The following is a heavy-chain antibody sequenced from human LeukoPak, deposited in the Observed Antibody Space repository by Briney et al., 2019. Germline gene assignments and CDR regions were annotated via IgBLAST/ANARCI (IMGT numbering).Heavy chain of an antibody. CDR1: GYTFTSYA. J-gene: IGHJ6*02. CDR3: ARPLTTYQVDYYYYYGMDV. V-gene: IGHV1-3*01. CDR2: INAGNGNT. Sequence: GASVKVSCKASGYTFTSYAMHWVRQAPGQRLEWMGWINAGNGNTKYSQKFQGRVTITRDTSTSTAYMELSSLRSEDTAVYYCARPLTTYQVDYYYYYGMDVWGQGTTVTVSS. D-gene: IGHD2-2*01.